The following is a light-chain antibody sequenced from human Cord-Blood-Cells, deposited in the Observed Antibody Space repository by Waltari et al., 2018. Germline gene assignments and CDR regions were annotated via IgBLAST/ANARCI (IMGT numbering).Light chain of an antibody. CDR2: DAS. J-gene: IGKJ4*01. V-gene: IGKV1-33*01. CDR3: QQYDNLPRT. Sequence: DIPMTQSPSSLSASVGDRVTITCQASKDISNYLNWYQQKPGKAPKLLIYDASNLETGVPSRFSGSGSGTDFTFTISSLQPEDIATYYCQQYDNLPRTFGGGTKVEIK. CDR1: KDISNY.